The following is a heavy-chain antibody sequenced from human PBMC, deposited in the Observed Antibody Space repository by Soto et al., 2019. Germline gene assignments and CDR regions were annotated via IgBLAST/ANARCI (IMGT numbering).Heavy chain of an antibody. CDR1: GYTFTSFG. CDR2: ISAHNGNT. CDR3: AREDVGNYDRAFDI. V-gene: IGHV1-18*01. Sequence: ASVKVSCKASGYTFTSFGLSWVRQAPGEGLEWMGWISAHNGNTNYAQNLQGRVTLTTDTSTSTAYMELRSLRFDDTAVYYCAREDVGNYDRAFDIWGQGTEVTVSS. D-gene: IGHD4-4*01. J-gene: IGHJ3*02.